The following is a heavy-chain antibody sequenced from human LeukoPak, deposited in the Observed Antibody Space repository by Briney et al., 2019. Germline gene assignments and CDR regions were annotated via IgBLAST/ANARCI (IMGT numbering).Heavy chain of an antibody. V-gene: IGHV4-39*07. CDR1: GGSISSSSYY. J-gene: IGHJ4*02. D-gene: IGHD1-14*01. Sequence: PSETLSLTCTVSGGSISSSSYYWGWIRQPPGKGLEWIGSIYYSGSTYYNPSLKSRVTISVDTSKNQFSLKLSSVTAADTAVYYCAREGITASQENWGQGTLVTVSS. CDR3: AREGITASQEN. CDR2: IYYSGST.